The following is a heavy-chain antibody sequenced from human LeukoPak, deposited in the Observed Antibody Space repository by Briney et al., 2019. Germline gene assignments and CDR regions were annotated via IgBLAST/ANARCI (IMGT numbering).Heavy chain of an antibody. V-gene: IGHV3-23*01. CDR3: ARARSSSWYFYYYYYMDV. CDR2: ISGSGGST. CDR1: GFTFSSYG. D-gene: IGHD6-13*01. Sequence: GGSLRLSCAASGFTFSSYGMSWVRQAPGKGLEWVSAISGSGGSTYYADSVKGRFTISRDNSKNTLYLQMNSLRAEDTAVYYCARARSSSWYFYYYYYMDVWGKGTTVTISS. J-gene: IGHJ6*03.